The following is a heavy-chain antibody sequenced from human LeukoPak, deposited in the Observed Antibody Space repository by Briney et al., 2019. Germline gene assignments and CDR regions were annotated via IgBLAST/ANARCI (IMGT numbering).Heavy chain of an antibody. V-gene: IGHV4-31*03. Sequence: PSETLSLTCTVSGGSISSGGYYWSWIRQHPGKGREWIGYIYYSGSTYYNPSLKSRVTISVDTSKNQFSLKLSSVTAADTAVYYCARVLLRPNVGWWELLGWYFDLWGCGTLVTVSS. CDR3: ARVLLRPNVGWWELLGWYFDL. D-gene: IGHD1-26*01. CDR2: IYYSGST. J-gene: IGHJ2*01. CDR1: GGSISSGGYY.